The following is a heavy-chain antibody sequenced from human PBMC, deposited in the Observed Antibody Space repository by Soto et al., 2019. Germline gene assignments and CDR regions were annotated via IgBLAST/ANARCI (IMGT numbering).Heavy chain of an antibody. Sequence: GASVKVSCKASGYTFTSYGISWVRQAPGQGLEWMGWISAYNGDTNYAQKLQGRVTMTTDTSTSTAYMELRSLRSDDTAVYYCAGAPGITGTTCIYRQNWFAPWAQGTPVPVSS. CDR3: AGAPGITGTTCIYRQNWFAP. CDR1: GYTFTSYG. D-gene: IGHD1-7*01. V-gene: IGHV1-18*01. CDR2: ISAYNGDT. J-gene: IGHJ5*02.